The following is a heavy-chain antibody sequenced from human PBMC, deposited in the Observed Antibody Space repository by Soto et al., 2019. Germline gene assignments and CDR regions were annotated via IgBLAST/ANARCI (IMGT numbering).Heavy chain of an antibody. CDR1: GFTFSSYW. CDR2: IKQDGSEK. D-gene: IGHD3-3*01. V-gene: IGHV3-7*01. CDR3: ARAHPYDFWSGHNWFDP. J-gene: IGHJ5*02. Sequence: EVQLVESGGGLVQPGGSLRLSCAASGFTFSSYWMSWVRQAPGKGLEWVANIKQDGSEKYYGDSVKGRFTISRDNAKNSLYLEMNSLRAEDTAVYYCARAHPYDFWSGHNWFDPWGQGTLVTVSS.